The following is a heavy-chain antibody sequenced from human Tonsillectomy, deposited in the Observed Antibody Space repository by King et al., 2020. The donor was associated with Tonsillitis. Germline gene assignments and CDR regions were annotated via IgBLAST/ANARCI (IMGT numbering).Heavy chain of an antibody. CDR2: INPNSGDT. V-gene: IGHV1-2*02. J-gene: IGHJ5*02. Sequence: QLVQSGAEVKKPGASVKVSCEASGYTFTDYYMHWVRQAPGQGLEWMGWINPNSGDTNYAQKFQGRVTMTRDTSITTAYMELSRLRSDDTAVYYCARAAGWFDTWGQGTLVTVSS. CDR1: GYTFTDYY. CDR3: ARAAGWFDT.